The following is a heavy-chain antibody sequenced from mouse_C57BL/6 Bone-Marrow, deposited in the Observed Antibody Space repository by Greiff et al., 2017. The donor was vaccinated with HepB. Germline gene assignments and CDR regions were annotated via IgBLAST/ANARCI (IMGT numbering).Heavy chain of an antibody. V-gene: IGHV5-4*01. Sequence: EVKVEDSGGGLVKPGGSLKLSCAASGFTFGSYAMSWVRQTPEKRLEWVATISDGGSYTYYPDKVKGRFTISRDIAKNNLYLQMSHLKSEDTAMYYCARDKKYYGSRFAYWGQGTLVTVSA. CDR2: ISDGGSYT. CDR3: ARDKKYYGSRFAY. CDR1: GFTFGSYA. D-gene: IGHD1-1*01. J-gene: IGHJ3*01.